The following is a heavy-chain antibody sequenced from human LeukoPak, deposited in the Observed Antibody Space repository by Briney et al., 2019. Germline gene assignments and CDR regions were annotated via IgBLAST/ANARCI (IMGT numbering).Heavy chain of an antibody. CDR3: ARAARYYGSGFDAFDI. V-gene: IGHV3-33*01. CDR1: GFTFSSYG. Sequence: GRSLRLSCAASGFTFSSYGMHGVRQAPGKGLEWVAVIWYDGSNKYYADSVKGRFTISRDNSKNTLYLQMNSLRAEDTAVYYCARAARYYGSGFDAFDIWGQGTMVTVSS. D-gene: IGHD3-10*01. CDR2: IWYDGSNK. J-gene: IGHJ3*02.